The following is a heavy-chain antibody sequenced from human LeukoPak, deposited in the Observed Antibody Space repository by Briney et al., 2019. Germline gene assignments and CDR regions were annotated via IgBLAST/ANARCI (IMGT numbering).Heavy chain of an antibody. CDR3: ARGLDDAFDI. V-gene: IGHV3-53*01. CDR1: GGSISSGGYS. CDR2: IYSGGST. D-gene: IGHD4-11*01. J-gene: IGHJ3*02. Sequence: PSETLSLTCAVSGGSISSGGYSWSWVRQAPGKGLEWVSVIYSGGSTYYADSVKGRFTISRDNSKNTLYLQMNSLRAEDTAVYYCARGLDDAFDIWGQGTMVTVSS.